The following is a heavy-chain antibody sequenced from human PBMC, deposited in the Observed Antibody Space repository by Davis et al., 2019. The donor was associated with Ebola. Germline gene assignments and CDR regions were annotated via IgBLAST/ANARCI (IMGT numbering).Heavy chain of an antibody. CDR3: ATFTVVGASSDYYYYGMDV. CDR1: GYTFTSYD. CDR2: MNPNRGHT. D-gene: IGHD1-26*01. Sequence: AASVKVSCKASGYTFTSYDINWVRQATGQGLEWMGWMNPNRGHTGYAQKFQGRVTMTRNTSISTAYMELSSLRSEDTAVYYCATFTVVGASSDYYYYGMDVWGKGTTVTVSS. V-gene: IGHV1-8*01. J-gene: IGHJ6*04.